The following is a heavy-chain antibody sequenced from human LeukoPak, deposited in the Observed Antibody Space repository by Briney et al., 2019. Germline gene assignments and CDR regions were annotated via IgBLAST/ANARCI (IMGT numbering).Heavy chain of an antibody. J-gene: IGHJ4*02. Sequence: SGGSLRLSCAASGFTFSSYVMNWVRQAPGKGLEWVSGISDSADSTYYPDSVKGRFTVSRDNSRNTLYLQMNSLRAEDTAVYYCARVRRYYGSGSSIDYWGQGTLVTVSS. CDR3: ARVRRYYGSGSSIDY. CDR2: ISDSADST. D-gene: IGHD3-10*01. V-gene: IGHV3-23*01. CDR1: GFTFSSYV.